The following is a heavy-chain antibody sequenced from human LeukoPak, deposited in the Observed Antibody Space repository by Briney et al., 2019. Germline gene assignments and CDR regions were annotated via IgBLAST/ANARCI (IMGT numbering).Heavy chain of an antibody. Sequence: GGSLRLSCAASGFTFSSYSMNWVRQAPGKGLEWVSSISSSSSYIYYADSVKGRFTISRDNSKNTLYLQMNSLRAEDTAVYYCARDLTAGSYPYFDYWGQGTLVTVSS. CDR2: ISSSSSYI. CDR3: ARDLTAGSYPYFDY. J-gene: IGHJ4*02. CDR1: GFTFSSYS. D-gene: IGHD1-26*01. V-gene: IGHV3-21*01.